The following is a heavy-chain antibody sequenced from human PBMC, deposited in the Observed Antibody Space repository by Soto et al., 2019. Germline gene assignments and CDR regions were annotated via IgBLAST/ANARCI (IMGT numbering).Heavy chain of an antibody. D-gene: IGHD6-19*01. Sequence: SETLSLTCTVSGGSISSSSYYWGWIRQPPGKGLEWIGSIYYSGSTYYNPSLKSRVTISVDTSKNQFSLKLSSVTAADTAVYYCASVYSSGWNYYFDYWGQGTLVTVSS. J-gene: IGHJ4*02. V-gene: IGHV4-39*01. CDR3: ASVYSSGWNYYFDY. CDR2: IYYSGST. CDR1: GGSISSSSYY.